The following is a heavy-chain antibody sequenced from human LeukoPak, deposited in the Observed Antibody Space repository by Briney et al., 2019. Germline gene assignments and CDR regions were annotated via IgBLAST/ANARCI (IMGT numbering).Heavy chain of an antibody. CDR2: ISSNGGST. CDR1: GFTFSSYA. Sequence: PGGSLRLSCAASGFTFSSYAMHWVRQAPGKGLEYVSAISSNGGSTYYANSVKGRSTISRDNSKNTLYLQMGSLRAEDMAVYYCARVGNGAARIFDYWGQGTLVTVSS. J-gene: IGHJ4*02. D-gene: IGHD6-6*01. V-gene: IGHV3-64*01. CDR3: ARVGNGAARIFDY.